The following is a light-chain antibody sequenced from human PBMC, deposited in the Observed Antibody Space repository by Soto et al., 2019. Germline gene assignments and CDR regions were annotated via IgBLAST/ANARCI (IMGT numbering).Light chain of an antibody. V-gene: IGKV3-15*01. CDR1: QSVRGN. Sequence: IVMTQAPATLSVSPRERDKLSCRSSQSVRGNLAWYQQRPGQSPRLLIYGASSRATGIPARFSGSGSGTEFTLSISSLQSEDFAVYYCQQYNNWPFITFGQGTRLEI. J-gene: IGKJ5*01. CDR2: GAS. CDR3: QQYNNWPFIT.